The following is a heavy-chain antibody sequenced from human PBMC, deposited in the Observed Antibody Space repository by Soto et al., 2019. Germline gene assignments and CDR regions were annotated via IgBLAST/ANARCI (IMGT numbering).Heavy chain of an antibody. D-gene: IGHD2-2*01. CDR3: GRAGRQDGNSSPGRFDT. CDR2: IYYSGTT. CDR1: RGSINSGDYY. J-gene: IGHJ5*02. Sequence: QVQLQESGPGLMKSSQTLSLTCTVSRGSINSGDYYWSWIRQSPGKGLEWIGYIYYSGTTYYSPSLKSCTAISVDTSKTNFSLKPTSVTPADTDVYFCGRAGRQDGNSSPGRFDTWGQGILVTVSS. V-gene: IGHV4-30-4*01.